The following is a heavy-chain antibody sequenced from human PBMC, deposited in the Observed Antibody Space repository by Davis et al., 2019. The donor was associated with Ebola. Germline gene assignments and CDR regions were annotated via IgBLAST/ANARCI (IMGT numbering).Heavy chain of an antibody. J-gene: IGHJ3*02. CDR3: ARQKIGAAFDI. CDR1: GFTFDDYG. Sequence: GESLKISCAASGFTFDDYGMSWVRQAPGKGLEWVSGINWNGGSTGYADSVKGRFTISRDNAKNSLYLQMNSLRAEDTALYYCARQKIGAAFDIWGQGTMVTVSS. CDR2: INWNGGST. D-gene: IGHD4-17*01. V-gene: IGHV3-20*04.